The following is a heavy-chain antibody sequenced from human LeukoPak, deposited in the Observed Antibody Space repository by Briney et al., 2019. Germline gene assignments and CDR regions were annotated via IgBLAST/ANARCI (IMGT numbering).Heavy chain of an antibody. Sequence: ASVKVSCKASGYTFTGYYMHWVRQAPGQGLEWMGWINPNSGGTNYAQKFQGRVTMTRDTSISTAYMELSSLRSEDTAVYYCARLGHYYDSSGYYNTGDYWGQGTLVTVSS. CDR2: INPNSGGT. CDR1: GYTFTGYY. V-gene: IGHV1-2*02. J-gene: IGHJ4*02. D-gene: IGHD3-22*01. CDR3: ARLGHYYDSSGYYNTGDY.